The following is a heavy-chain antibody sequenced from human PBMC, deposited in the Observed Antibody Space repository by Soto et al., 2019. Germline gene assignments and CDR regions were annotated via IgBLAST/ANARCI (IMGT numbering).Heavy chain of an antibody. V-gene: IGHV3-30*18. J-gene: IGHJ3*02. CDR1: GFTFSSYG. D-gene: IGHD2-21*02. CDR3: AQEEGDSDAFDI. CDR2: ISYDGSNK. Sequence: QVQLVESGGGVVQPGRSLRLSCAASGFTFSSYGMHWVRQAPGKGLEWVAVISYDGSNKYYADSVKGRFTISRDNSKNTLYLQMNSLRAEDTAVYYCAQEEGDSDAFDIWGQGTMVTVSS.